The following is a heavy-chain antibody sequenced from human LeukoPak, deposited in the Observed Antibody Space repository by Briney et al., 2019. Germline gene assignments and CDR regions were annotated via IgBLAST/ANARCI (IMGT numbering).Heavy chain of an antibody. Sequence: SETLSLTCTVSGGSISSYYWTWIRQSAGKGREGIGRINNSGRTNYNPSPRSRVTMSVNTSKTQFSLNLTSVTAADTAVYSCAREGGDPRWLDPWGQGTLVTVSS. J-gene: IGHJ5*02. V-gene: IGHV4-4*07. CDR1: GGSISSYY. D-gene: IGHD6-25*01. CDR2: INNSGRT. CDR3: AREGGDPRWLDP.